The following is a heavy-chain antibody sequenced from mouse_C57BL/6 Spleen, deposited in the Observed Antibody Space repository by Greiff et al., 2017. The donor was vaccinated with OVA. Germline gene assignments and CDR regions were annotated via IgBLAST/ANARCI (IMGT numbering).Heavy chain of an antibody. V-gene: IGHV7-3*01. Sequence: EVKLVESGGGLVQPGGSLSLSCAASGFTFTDYYMSWVRQPPGKALEWLGFIRNKANGYTTESSASVKGRFTISRDNSQSILYLQMNALRAEDSATYYCARSEGFDYWGQGTTLTVSS. CDR1: GFTFTDYY. J-gene: IGHJ2*01. CDR3: ARSEGFDY. CDR2: IRNKANGYTT.